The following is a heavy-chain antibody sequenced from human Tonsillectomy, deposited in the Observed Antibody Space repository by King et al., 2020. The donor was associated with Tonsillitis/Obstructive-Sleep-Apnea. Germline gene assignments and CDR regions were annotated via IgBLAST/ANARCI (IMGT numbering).Heavy chain of an antibody. J-gene: IGHJ4*02. V-gene: IGHV4-59*01. CDR1: SASFSSYY. CDR2: IYYTGST. Sequence: QLQESGPGLVKPSETLSLTCNVSSASFSSYYWSWFRQPPGKGLEWIGYIYYTGSTNYNPSLKSRVTMSVDTSNNQFSLKLHSVTAADTAVYICARAYLLTGYTFDCWGPGTLVT. D-gene: IGHD3-9*01. CDR3: ARAYLLTGYTFDC.